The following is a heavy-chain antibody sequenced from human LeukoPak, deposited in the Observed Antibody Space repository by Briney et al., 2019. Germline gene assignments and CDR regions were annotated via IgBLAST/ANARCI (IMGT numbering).Heavy chain of an antibody. D-gene: IGHD4-17*01. J-gene: IGHJ4*02. CDR3: ARTRGDYTIDY. CDR2: IYYSGST. Sequence: PSETLSLTCTVSGGSISSGSYFWSWIRQSPGKGLEWIGYIYYSGSTNYNPSLKSRVTISVDTSKNQFSLKLNSVTAADSAVYYCARTRGDYTIDYWGQGTLVTVSS. V-gene: IGHV4-61*01. CDR1: GGSISSGSYF.